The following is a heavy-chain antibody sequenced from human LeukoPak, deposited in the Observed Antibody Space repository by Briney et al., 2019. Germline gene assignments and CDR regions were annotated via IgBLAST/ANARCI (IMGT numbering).Heavy chain of an antibody. V-gene: IGHV4-59*01. J-gene: IGHJ5*02. Sequence: SETLSLTCTVSGGSISSYYWSWIRQPPGKGLEWIGYIYYSGSTNYNPSLKSRVTISVDTSKNQFSVKLSSVTAADTAVYYCATVVVTPEDNWFDPWGQGTLVTVSS. CDR1: GGSISSYY. CDR2: IYYSGST. D-gene: IGHD4-23*01. CDR3: ATVVVTPEDNWFDP.